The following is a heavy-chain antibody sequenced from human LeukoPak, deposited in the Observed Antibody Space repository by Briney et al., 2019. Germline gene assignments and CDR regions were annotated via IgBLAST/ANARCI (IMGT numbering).Heavy chain of an antibody. Sequence: GASVKVSRKASGYTFSNYDINWERQVTGQGLEWMGWMNPNSGNTGYAQKFQGRVTMTRNTSISTAYMELSSLRSEDTAVYYCARVFSTSGGYYYYGMDVWGQGTTVTVSS. CDR1: GYTFSNYD. CDR2: MNPNSGNT. D-gene: IGHD2-15*01. V-gene: IGHV1-8*01. J-gene: IGHJ6*02. CDR3: ARVFSTSGGYYYYGMDV.